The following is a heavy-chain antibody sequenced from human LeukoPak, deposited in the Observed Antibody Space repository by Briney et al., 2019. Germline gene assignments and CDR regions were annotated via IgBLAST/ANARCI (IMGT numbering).Heavy chain of an antibody. CDR3: ARDRSMYSSSWYYFDY. J-gene: IGHJ4*02. Sequence: GGSLRLSCAASGLIFSDNYISWIRQAPGKGLEWVSYISSSGSTIYYADPVRGRFTISRDNTKNSLYLQMNSLRAEDTAVYYCARDRSMYSSSWYYFDYWGQGTLVTVSS. CDR2: ISSSGSTI. V-gene: IGHV3-11*04. D-gene: IGHD6-13*01. CDR1: GLIFSDNY.